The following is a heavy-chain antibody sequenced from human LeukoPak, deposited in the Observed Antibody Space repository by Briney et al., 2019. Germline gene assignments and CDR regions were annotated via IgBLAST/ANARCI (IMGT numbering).Heavy chain of an antibody. V-gene: IGHV1-2*02. J-gene: IGHJ3*02. D-gene: IGHD1-26*01. CDR1: GFPFTGYY. CDR2: INPNSGGT. CDR3: ARVGRSGSYLYAFDI. Sequence: ASVKVSCKASGFPFTGYYMHWVRQAPGQGLEWMGWINPNSGGTDYAQKFQGRVTMTRDTSISTAYMELSRLRSDDTAVYYCARVGRSGSYLYAFDIWGQGTMVTVSS.